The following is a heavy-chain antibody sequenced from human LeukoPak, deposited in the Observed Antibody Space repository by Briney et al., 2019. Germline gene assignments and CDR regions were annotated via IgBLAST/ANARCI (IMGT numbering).Heavy chain of an antibody. CDR2: ISAYSGNT. J-gene: IGHJ3*02. CDR3: AGEGLDTMVRGVIRAGFDI. CDR1: GYTFTSYG. V-gene: IGHV1-18*01. D-gene: IGHD3-10*01. Sequence: GASVKVSCKASGYTFTSYGISWVRQAPGQGLEWMGWISAYSGNTKYAQKVQGRLTMTTDTSTSTAYMELRSLRSDDTGVYYCAGEGLDTMVRGVIRAGFDIWGQGTMVTVSS.